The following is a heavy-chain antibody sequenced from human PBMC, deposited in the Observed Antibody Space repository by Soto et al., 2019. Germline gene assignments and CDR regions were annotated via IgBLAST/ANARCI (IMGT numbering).Heavy chain of an antibody. J-gene: IGHJ6*02. D-gene: IGHD1-26*01. CDR2: IIPIFGTA. CDR3: ARGPPRGTTYYYGMDV. V-gene: IGHV1-69*13. CDR1: GGTFSSYA. Sequence: SVKVSCKASGGTFSSYAISWVRQAPGQGLEWMGGIIPIFGTANYAQKFQGRVTITADESTSTAYMELSSLRSEDTAVYYCARGPPRGTTYYYGMDVWGQGTTVTVSS.